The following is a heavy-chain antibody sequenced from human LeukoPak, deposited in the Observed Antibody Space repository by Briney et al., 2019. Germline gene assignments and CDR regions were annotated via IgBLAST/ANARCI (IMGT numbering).Heavy chain of an antibody. D-gene: IGHD5-18*01. CDR3: AREIYSYGYRAFDY. CDR1: GGTFSSYA. CDR2: ISAYNGNT. V-gene: IGHV1-18*04. J-gene: IGHJ4*02. Sequence: ASVKVSCKASGGTFSSYAISWVRRAPGQGLEWMGWISAYNGNTNYAQKLQGRVTMTTDTSTSTAYMELRSLRSDDTAVYYCAREIYSYGYRAFDYWGQGTLVTVSS.